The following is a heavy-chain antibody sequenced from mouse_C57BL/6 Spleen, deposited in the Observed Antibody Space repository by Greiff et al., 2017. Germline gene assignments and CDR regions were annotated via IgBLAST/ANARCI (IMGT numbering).Heavy chain of an antibody. CDR1: GFTFSDYY. V-gene: IGHV5-12*01. J-gene: IGHJ3*01. CDR2: ISNGGGST. Sequence: EVQRVESGGGLVQPGGSLKLSCAASGFTFSDYYMYWVRQTPEKRLEWVAYISNGGGSTYYPDTVKGRFTISRDNAKNTLYLHMCRLKSEDTAMYFSARHSDYVSSPFAYWGQGPLVPVSA. D-gene: IGHD1-1*01. CDR3: ARHSDYVSSPFAY.